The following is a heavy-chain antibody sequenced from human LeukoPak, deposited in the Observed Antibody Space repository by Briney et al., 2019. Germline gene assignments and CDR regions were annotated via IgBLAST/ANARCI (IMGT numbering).Heavy chain of an antibody. CDR1: GLILSSSA. J-gene: IGHJ4*02. CDR3: AREAKEGFDY. CDR2: ISFDGRNE. Sequence: GGSLRLSCAASGLILSSSAMHWVRQAPGKGLQWVAFISFDGRNEDYADSVRGRFTISRDNSKNTVYLQMDSLRPEDTAVYYCAREAKEGFDYWGQGTLVTVSS. V-gene: IGHV3-30*04.